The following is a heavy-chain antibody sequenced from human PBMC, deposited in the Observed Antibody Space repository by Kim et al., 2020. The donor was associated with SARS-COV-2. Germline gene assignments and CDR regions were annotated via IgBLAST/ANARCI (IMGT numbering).Heavy chain of an antibody. CDR3: APDSGLDAFDI. Sequence: THYNPSLKRRVTISVDTSKNQFSLKLSSVTAADTAVYYCAPDSGLDAFDIWGQGTMVTVSS. V-gene: IGHV4-39*01. D-gene: IGHD1-26*01. J-gene: IGHJ3*02. CDR2: T.